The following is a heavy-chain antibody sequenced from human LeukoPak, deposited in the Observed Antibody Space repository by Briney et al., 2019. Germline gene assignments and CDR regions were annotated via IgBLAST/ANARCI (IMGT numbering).Heavy chain of an antibody. D-gene: IGHD6-13*01. J-gene: IGHJ4*02. Sequence: GGSLRLSCTASGFTFSNYAMSWVRQAPGRGLEGVSTITGSGDSTYNADSVRGRFTISRDNSENSMNLQVNSLRAEDTAVYHCAKGGLWYGKNDHWGQGTLVTVSS. V-gene: IGHV3-23*01. CDR1: GFTFSNYA. CDR2: ITGSGDST. CDR3: AKGGLWYGKNDH.